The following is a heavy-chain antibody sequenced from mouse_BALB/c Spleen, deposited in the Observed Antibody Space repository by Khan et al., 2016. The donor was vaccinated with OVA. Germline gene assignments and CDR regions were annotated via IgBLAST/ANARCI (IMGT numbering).Heavy chain of an antibody. Sequence: QSGTEVVRPGTSVKMSCKAAGYTFTHYWIGWVKQRPGHGLEWIGDTYPGGGSTNYNENFKGKATLTADTSSSTAYMQLSGLTSEDSDIYYCARRVAARATWDYFDYWGQGTSLIVSS. J-gene: IGHJ2*02. CDR3: ARRVAARATWDYFDY. CDR2: TYPGGGST. V-gene: IGHV1-63*02. CDR1: GYTFTHYW. D-gene: IGHD3-1*01.